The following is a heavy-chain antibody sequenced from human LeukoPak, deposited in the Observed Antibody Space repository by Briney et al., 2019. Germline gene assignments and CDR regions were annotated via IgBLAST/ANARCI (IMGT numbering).Heavy chain of an antibody. CDR1: GGSIRSSY. Sequence: PSETLSLTCTVSGGSIRSSYWSWIRHPPGKGLGRIGYISYSGSTKYNPSLKSRVTISVDTSKNQFSLKLRSVTAADTAVYYCARDRGNSGAAYFDYWGQGTLVTVSS. CDR3: ARDRGNSGAAYFDY. D-gene: IGHD4-23*01. J-gene: IGHJ4*02. CDR2: ISYSGST. V-gene: IGHV4-59*01.